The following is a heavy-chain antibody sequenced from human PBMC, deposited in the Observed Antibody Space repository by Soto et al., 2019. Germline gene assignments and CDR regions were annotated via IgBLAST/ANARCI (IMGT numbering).Heavy chain of an antibody. CDR3: ARDAQHLAPYAFDI. CDR1: GFTFSNHA. D-gene: IGHD6-13*01. CDR2: IWYDGSVK. Sequence: QVQLVESGGGVVQPGRSLRLSCAASGFTFSNHAMHWVRQAPGKGLEWVAQIWYDGSVKNYADSMKGRFTVSRDSPKNTLFLQMNNLRVEDTAVYYCARDAQHLAPYAFDIWGQGTLVTVSS. J-gene: IGHJ3*02. V-gene: IGHV3-33*01.